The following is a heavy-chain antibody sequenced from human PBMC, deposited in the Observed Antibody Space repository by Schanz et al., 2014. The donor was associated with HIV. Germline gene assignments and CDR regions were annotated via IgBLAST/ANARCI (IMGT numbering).Heavy chain of an antibody. Sequence: EVQLVESGGDLAQPGDSLRLSCVASGFVFRDFAMAWVRQAPGKGLEWVAHISGPGSAMSYADSVKGRFTISRDNAKNSLNLQLKSLRAEDTAVYYCARGITGNSYAFDYWGQGALVSVSS. D-gene: IGHD5-18*01. CDR3: ARGITGNSYAFDY. V-gene: IGHV3-48*04. CDR1: GFVFRDFA. J-gene: IGHJ4*02. CDR2: ISGPGSAM.